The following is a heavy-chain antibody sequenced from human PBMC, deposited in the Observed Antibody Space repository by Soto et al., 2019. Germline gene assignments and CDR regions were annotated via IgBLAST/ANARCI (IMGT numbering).Heavy chain of an antibody. CDR2: IYYSGST. V-gene: IGHV4-31*03. J-gene: IGHJ3*02. D-gene: IGHD3-22*01. Sequence: SETLSLTCTVSGGSISSGGYYWSWIRQHPGKGLEWIGYIYYSGSTYYNPPLKSRVTISVDTSKNQFSLKLSSVTAADTAVYYCARDETNDSSGYYPLDIWGQGTMVTVSS. CDR1: GGSISSGGYY. CDR3: ARDETNDSSGYYPLDI.